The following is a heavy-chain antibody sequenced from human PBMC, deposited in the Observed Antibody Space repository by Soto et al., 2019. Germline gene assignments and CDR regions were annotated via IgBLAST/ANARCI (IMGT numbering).Heavy chain of an antibody. V-gene: IGHV1-3*01. CDR2: INAGNGNT. CDR3: AMVDVYVTPIPQHV. J-gene: IGHJ6*02. D-gene: IGHD3-16*01. Sequence: ASVKVSCKASGYSFTSYAMHWVRQAPGQRLEWMGWINAGNGNTKYSQKFQGRVTITTDTSTSTAYMELTRLRSNDTFIYYCAMVDVYVTPIPQHVWGQGTTVTVS. CDR1: GYSFTSYA.